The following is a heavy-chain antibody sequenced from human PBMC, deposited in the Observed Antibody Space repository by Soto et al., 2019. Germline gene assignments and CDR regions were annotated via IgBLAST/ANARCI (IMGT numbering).Heavy chain of an antibody. D-gene: IGHD6-19*01. J-gene: IGHJ5*02. CDR2: IYYSGST. CDR1: GGSISSYY. Sequence: SETLSLTCTVSGGSISSYYWSWIRQPPGKGLEWIGYIYYSGSTNYNPSLKSRVTISVDTSKNQFSLKLSSVTAADTAVYYCARRYSSGWYNWFDPWGQGTLVTVSS. CDR3: ARRYSSGWYNWFDP. V-gene: IGHV4-59*08.